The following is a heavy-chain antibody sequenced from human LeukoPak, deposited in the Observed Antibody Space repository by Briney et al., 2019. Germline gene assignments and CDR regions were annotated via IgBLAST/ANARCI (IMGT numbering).Heavy chain of an antibody. CDR1: GFTFSSYA. CDR2: ISGSGGST. D-gene: IGHD3-10*01. CDR3: APDGSYYYGSGSLHDY. V-gene: IGHV3-23*01. J-gene: IGHJ4*02. Sequence: GGSLRLSCAASGFTFSSYAMSWVRQAPGKGLEWVSAISGSGGSTYYADSVKGRFTISRDNSKNTLYLQMNSLRAEDTAVYYCAPDGSYYYGSGSLHDYWGQGTLVTVSS.